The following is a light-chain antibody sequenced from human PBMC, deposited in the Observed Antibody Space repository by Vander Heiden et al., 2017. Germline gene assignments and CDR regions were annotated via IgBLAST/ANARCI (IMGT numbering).Light chain of an antibody. CDR2: GNA. Sequence: SVLTHPPSVSGAPGQRVPLSCSGGRSNIGAGYDVNWYQQLPGTAPKLLIYGNANRPSGVPDRFSGSKSGTSASLAITRLQAEDEADYYCQTYDSSLSSVVFAGGTKLTVL. CDR1: RSNIGAGYD. J-gene: IGLJ2*01. CDR3: QTYDSSLSSVV. V-gene: IGLV1-40*01.